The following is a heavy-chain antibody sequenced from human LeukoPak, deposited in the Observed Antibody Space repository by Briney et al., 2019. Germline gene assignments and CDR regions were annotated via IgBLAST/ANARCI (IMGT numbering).Heavy chain of an antibody. CDR1: GGSFSGYY. J-gene: IGHJ2*01. CDR3: ARGRYCSSTSCPGRYFDL. CDR2: INHSGST. V-gene: IGHV4-34*01. D-gene: IGHD2-2*01. Sequence: SETLSLTCAVYGGSFSGYYWSWIRQPPGKGLEWIGEINHSGSTNYNPSLTSRVTISVDTSKNQFSLKLSSVTAADTAVYYCARGRYCSSTSCPGRYFDLWGRGTLVTVSS.